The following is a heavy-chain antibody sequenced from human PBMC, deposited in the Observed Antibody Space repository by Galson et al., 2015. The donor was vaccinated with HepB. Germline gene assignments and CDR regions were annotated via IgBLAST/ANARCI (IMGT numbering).Heavy chain of an antibody. V-gene: IGHV3-74*01. J-gene: IGHJ4*02. CDR2: INSDGSST. Sequence: SLRLSCAASGFTFSSYWMHWVRQAPGKGLVWVSRINSDGSSTSYADSVKGRFTISRDNAKNTLYLQMNSLRAEDTAVYYCARVGYYYDSSGYYQYYFDYWGQGTLVTVSS. CDR3: ARVGYYYDSSGYYQYYFDY. CDR1: GFTFSSYW. D-gene: IGHD3-22*01.